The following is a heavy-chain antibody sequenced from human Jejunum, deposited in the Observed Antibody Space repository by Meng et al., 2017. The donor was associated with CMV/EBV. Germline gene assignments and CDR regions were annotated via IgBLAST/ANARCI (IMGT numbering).Heavy chain of an antibody. CDR1: GFSVSKFW. D-gene: IGHD3-3*01. V-gene: IGHV3-74*01. Sequence: ASGFSVSKFWMHWVRQAPGKGLEWVSRISIAGFSSDYADSVKGRFTISRDNAKNTLYLQMNSLRADDTAVYYCARDNIDFWSGLDVWGQGTMVTVSS. CDR2: ISIAGFSS. CDR3: ARDNIDFWSGLDV. J-gene: IGHJ3*01.